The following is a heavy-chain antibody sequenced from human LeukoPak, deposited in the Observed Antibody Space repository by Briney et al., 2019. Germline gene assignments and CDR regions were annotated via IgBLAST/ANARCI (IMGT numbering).Heavy chain of an antibody. CDR3: ARGRPRRGFMAIVVVPAAIEMHDY. Sequence: ASVKVSCKASGGTFSSYAISWVRQAPGQGLEWMGGIIPIFGTANYAQKFQGRVTITTDESTSTAYMELSSLKSEDTAVYYCARGRPRRGFMAIVVVPAAIEMHDYWGQGTLVTVSS. V-gene: IGHV1-69*05. CDR1: GGTFSSYA. J-gene: IGHJ4*02. D-gene: IGHD2-2*01. CDR2: IIPIFGTA.